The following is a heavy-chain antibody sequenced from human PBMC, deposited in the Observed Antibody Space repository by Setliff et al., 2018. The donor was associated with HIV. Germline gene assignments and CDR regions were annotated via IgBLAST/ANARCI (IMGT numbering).Heavy chain of an antibody. D-gene: IGHD3-10*01. CDR2: INPNSGGT. Sequence: ASVKVSCKASGYTFTGYYMHWVRQAPGQGLEWMGWINPNSGGTNYALRFQGRVTMTRDTSISTAYMELSRLRSDDTAVYYCAGWGRGVAFCFDYWGQGTLVTVSS. J-gene: IGHJ4*02. V-gene: IGHV1-2*02. CDR1: GYTFTGYY. CDR3: AGWGRGVAFCFDY.